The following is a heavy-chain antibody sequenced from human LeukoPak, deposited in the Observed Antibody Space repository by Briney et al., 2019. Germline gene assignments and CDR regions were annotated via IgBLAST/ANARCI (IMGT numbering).Heavy chain of an antibody. CDR3: GRVTGYMTEDYFDY. CDR1: GGSISSGGYS. Sequence: SSETLSLTCAVSGGSISSGGYSWSWIRQPPGKGLEWIGYIYYSGSTNYNPSLKSRVTISVDTSKNQFSLKLRSVTAADTAVYYCGRVTGYMTEDYFDYWGQGTLVTVSS. D-gene: IGHD6-13*01. V-gene: IGHV4-61*08. J-gene: IGHJ4*02. CDR2: IYYSGST.